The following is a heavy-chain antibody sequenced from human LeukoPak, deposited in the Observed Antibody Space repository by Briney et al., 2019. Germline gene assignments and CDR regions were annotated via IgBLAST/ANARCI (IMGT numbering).Heavy chain of an antibody. V-gene: IGHV3-23*01. CDR2: IRGSGGST. CDR3: AKGAVESLGYYVYMEV. D-gene: IGHD7-27*01. J-gene: IGHJ6*03. CDR1: GFTFNSYA. Sequence: GGSLRLSCTASGFTFNSYAMNWVRQAPGKGLEWVSTIRGSGGSTYTADSVKGRFIISRDNSKNMLYIQMNSLRAEDTAVYCAKGAVESLGYYVYMEVWGKGTTVTVSS.